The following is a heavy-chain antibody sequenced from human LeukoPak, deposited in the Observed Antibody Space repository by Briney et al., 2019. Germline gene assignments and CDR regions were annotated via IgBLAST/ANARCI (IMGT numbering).Heavy chain of an antibody. CDR1: GFTFSSYS. V-gene: IGHV3-21*01. CDR3: AKLGYCSSTSCYPCFDY. Sequence: PGGSLRLSCAASGFTFSSYSMNWVRQAPGKGLEWVSSISSSSSYIYYADSVKGRFTISRDNAKNSLYLQMNSLRAEDTAVYYCAKLGYCSSTSCYPCFDYWGQGTLVTVSS. J-gene: IGHJ4*02. CDR2: ISSSSSYI. D-gene: IGHD2-2*01.